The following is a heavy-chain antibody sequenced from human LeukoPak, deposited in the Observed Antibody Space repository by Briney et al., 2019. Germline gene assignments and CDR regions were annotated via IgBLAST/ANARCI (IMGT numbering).Heavy chain of an antibody. J-gene: IGHJ4*02. CDR3: ARDGLPDGYSTKGDY. Sequence: SVKVSCKASGGTFSSYAISWVRQAPGQGREWMGRIIPIFGTANYAQKFQGRVTITTDESTSTAYMEPSSLRSEDTAVYYCARDGLPDGYSTKGDYWGQGTLVTVSS. D-gene: IGHD5-24*01. CDR2: IIPIFGTA. CDR1: GGTFSSYA. V-gene: IGHV1-69*05.